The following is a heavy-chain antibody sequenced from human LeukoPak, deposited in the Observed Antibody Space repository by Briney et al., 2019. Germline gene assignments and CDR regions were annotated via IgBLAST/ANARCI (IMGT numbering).Heavy chain of an antibody. D-gene: IGHD2-15*01. CDR3: ATGALHTISSSSSVDY. CDR1: GLTFSDYY. V-gene: IGHV3-11*04. CDR2: ISRRGWRI. Sequence: PGGALTLSCAGSGLTFSDYYMSGLGQAPGRGGEGVSYISRRGWRIYYAGSVKGRFTISRDNDNHALYLQMNSLRADGTAGYDFATGALHTISSSSSVDYWGQGTLVTVSS. J-gene: IGHJ4*02.